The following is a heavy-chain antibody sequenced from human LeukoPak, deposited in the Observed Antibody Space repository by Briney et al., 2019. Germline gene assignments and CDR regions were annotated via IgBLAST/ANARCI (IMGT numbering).Heavy chain of an antibody. V-gene: IGHV5-51*01. D-gene: IGHD1-26*01. Sequence: PGGSLRLSCKGSGYNFNSYWIGWVRQMPGRGLEWMGIIHPGDSDTRYSPSFQGQVTISADKSISTAYLQWSSLKASDTAIYYCARHQTVGATRSPFDYWGQGTLVTVSS. CDR1: GYNFNSYW. CDR2: IHPGDSDT. CDR3: ARHQTVGATRSPFDY. J-gene: IGHJ4*02.